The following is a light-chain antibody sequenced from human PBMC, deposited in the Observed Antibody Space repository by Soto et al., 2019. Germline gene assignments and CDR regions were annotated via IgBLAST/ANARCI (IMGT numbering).Light chain of an antibody. Sequence: EIVLTRSPGTLSLSPGERATLSCRASQSVSSSYLAWYQHKPGQAPRRLIYGASSRATGIPARFSGSGSGTDFTLTISRLEPEDFAVYYCQQYGSSPHTFGQGTKLEIK. V-gene: IGKV3-20*01. CDR1: QSVSSSY. CDR2: GAS. CDR3: QQYGSSPHT. J-gene: IGKJ2*01.